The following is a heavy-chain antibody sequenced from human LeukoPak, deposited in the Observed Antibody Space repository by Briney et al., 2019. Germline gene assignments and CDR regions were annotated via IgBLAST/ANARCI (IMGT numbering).Heavy chain of an antibody. Sequence: PGGSLRLSCAASGFTFSSYAMHWVRQAPGKGLEWVAVISYDGSNKYYADSVKGRFTISRDNSKNTLYLQMNSLRAEDTAVYYCARDSCSGGSCYHYYYYGMDVWGQGTTVTVSS. D-gene: IGHD2-15*01. CDR1: GFTFSSYA. V-gene: IGHV3-30-3*01. CDR2: ISYDGSNK. CDR3: ARDSCSGGSCYHYYYYGMDV. J-gene: IGHJ6*02.